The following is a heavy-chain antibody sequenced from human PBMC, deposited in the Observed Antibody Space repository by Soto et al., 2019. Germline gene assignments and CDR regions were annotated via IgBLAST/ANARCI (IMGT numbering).Heavy chain of an antibody. J-gene: IGHJ6*01. CDR3: ARGETYLGV. Sequence: QVQLVQSGAEVKKPGSSVKVSCKTSRDTFNKYAFNWVRQAPGQGLEGMGWIVPIFSSRNYAEKFQGRVSSTADDSTSTAYMELRSLRFEDTAVYYCARGETYLGVWGQGTTVTVSS. CDR1: RDTFNKYA. CDR2: IVPIFSSR. D-gene: IGHD3-16*01. V-gene: IGHV1-69*01.